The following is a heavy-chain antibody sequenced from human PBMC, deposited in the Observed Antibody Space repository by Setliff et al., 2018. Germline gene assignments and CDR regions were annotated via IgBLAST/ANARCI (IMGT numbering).Heavy chain of an antibody. CDR3: AGDNTIVGATDY. CDR2: IYPSGGT. J-gene: IGHJ4*02. D-gene: IGHD1-26*01. CDR1: GGSISSGHYY. V-gene: IGHV4-61*02. Sequence: PSETLSLTCTVSGGSISSGHYYWNWIRQPAGKGLEWIGRIYPSGGTNYNPSLKSRVTISVDTSKNHFSLKLTSVTAADTAVYYCAGDNTIVGATDYWGQGTLVTVSS.